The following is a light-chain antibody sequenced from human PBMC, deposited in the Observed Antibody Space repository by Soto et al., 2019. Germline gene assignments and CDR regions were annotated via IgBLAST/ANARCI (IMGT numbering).Light chain of an antibody. J-gene: IGKJ3*01. V-gene: IGKV1-33*01. CDR2: DAS. CDR1: QDISNY. Sequence: DIQMTQSPSSLSASVGDRVTITCQASQDISNYLNWYQQRPGKAPQLLIYDASNLETGIPSRFSGSGSGTDFTFTISSLQPEDFATYYCLQYDEFPFTFGPGTTVDIK. CDR3: LQYDEFPFT.